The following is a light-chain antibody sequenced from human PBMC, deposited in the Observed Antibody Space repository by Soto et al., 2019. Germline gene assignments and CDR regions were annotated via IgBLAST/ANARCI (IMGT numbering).Light chain of an antibody. V-gene: IGLV2-8*01. Sequence: QSALTQPPSASGSPGQSVTISCTGSSSDVGGYNYVSWYQQYPGKAPKLMIYEVNKRPSGVPDRFSGSKSGNMASLTVSGLQAEDEADYYCSSYAGSNVLHVVFGGGTKVTVL. CDR2: EVN. CDR3: SSYAGSNVLHVV. J-gene: IGLJ2*01. CDR1: SSDVGGYNY.